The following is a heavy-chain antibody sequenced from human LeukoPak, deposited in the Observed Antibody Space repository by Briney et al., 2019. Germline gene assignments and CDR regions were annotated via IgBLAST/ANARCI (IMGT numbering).Heavy chain of an antibody. J-gene: IGHJ5*02. CDR1: GGSFSGYY. Sequence: SETLSLTCAVYGGSFSGYYWSWLRQPPGKGVEWIGEINHSGSTNYNTSLKRRVTISVETSKNQFSLKLSSVTAADTAVYYCARGVNCSGGSCYSFVYWFDPWGQGTLVTVSS. CDR2: INHSGST. CDR3: ARGVNCSGGSCYSFVYWFDP. V-gene: IGHV4-34*01. D-gene: IGHD2-15*01.